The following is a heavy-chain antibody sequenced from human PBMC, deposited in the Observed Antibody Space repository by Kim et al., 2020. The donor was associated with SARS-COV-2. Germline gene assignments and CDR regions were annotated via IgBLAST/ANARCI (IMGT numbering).Heavy chain of an antibody. J-gene: IGHJ4*02. CDR2: IYYSGST. V-gene: IGHV4-39*01. Sequence: SETLSLTCTVSGGSISSNSYYWGWIRQPPGKGLEWIGSIYYSGSTYYNPSLKSRVTISVDTSKNQFSLKLSSVTAADTAVYYCARRGSYGSIDYWGQGTLVTVSS. D-gene: IGHD5-18*01. CDR3: ARRGSYGSIDY. CDR1: GGSISSNSYY.